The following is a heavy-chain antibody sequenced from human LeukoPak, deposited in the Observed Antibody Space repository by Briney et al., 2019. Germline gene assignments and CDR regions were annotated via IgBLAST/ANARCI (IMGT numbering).Heavy chain of an antibody. J-gene: IGHJ4*02. Sequence: PGGSLRLSCAASGFTFSSYAMSWVRQAPGKGLEWVSAISGSGGSTYYADSVKGRFTISRDNSKNTLYLQMNSLRAEDTAVYYCAKLSSIVVVVAAKDYWGQGALVTVSS. CDR2: ISGSGGST. CDR3: AKLSSIVVVVAAKDY. V-gene: IGHV3-23*01. D-gene: IGHD2-15*01. CDR1: GFTFSSYA.